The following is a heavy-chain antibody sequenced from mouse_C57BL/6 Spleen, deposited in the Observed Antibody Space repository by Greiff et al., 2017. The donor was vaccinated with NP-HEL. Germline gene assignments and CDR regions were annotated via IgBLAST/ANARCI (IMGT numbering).Heavy chain of an antibody. CDR1: GYTFTSYW. J-gene: IGHJ2*01. CDR3: AIPPFNWDGCDY. CDR2: FHPSDSDT. Sequence: QVQLQQPGAELVKPGASVKVSCKASGYTFTSYWMPWVKQRPGQGLEWIGRFHPSDSDTNYNQKFKGKATLTVDKSSSTAYKQLSSLTSEDSAVYYCAIPPFNWDGCDYWGKGTTLTVSA. V-gene: IGHV1-74*01. D-gene: IGHD4-1*02.